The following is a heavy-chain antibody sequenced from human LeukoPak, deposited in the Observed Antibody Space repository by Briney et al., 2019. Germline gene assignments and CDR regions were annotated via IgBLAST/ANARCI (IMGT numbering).Heavy chain of an antibody. D-gene: IGHD6-13*01. V-gene: IGHV1-18*01. CDR2: ISTYNGNT. CDR3: ARTGYSSSWIPQNWFDP. CDR1: GYTFTSYG. Sequence: ASVKVSCKASGYTFTSYGISWVRQAPGQGLEWMGWISTYNGNTNYAQNLQGRVTITADESTSTAYMELSSLRSEDTAVYYCARTGYSSSWIPQNWFDPWGQGTLVTVSS. J-gene: IGHJ5*02.